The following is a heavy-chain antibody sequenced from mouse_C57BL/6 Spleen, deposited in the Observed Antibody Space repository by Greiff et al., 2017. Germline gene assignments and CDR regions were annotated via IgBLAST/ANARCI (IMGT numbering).Heavy chain of an antibody. Sequence: VQLQQPGAELVRPGSSVKLSCKASGYTFTSYWMHWVKQRPIQGLEWIGNIDPSDSETHYNQKFKDKATLTVDKSSSTAYMQLSSLTSEDSAVYYCARGIYDGSPCAYWGQGTLVTVSA. J-gene: IGHJ3*01. CDR3: ARGIYDGSPCAY. CDR1: GYTFTSYW. V-gene: IGHV1-52*01. D-gene: IGHD2-3*01. CDR2: IDPSDSET.